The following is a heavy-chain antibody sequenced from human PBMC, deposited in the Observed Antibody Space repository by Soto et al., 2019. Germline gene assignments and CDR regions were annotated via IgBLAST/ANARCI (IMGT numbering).Heavy chain of an antibody. D-gene: IGHD5-12*01. V-gene: IGHV3-74*01. CDR1: GFSFNNYW. CDR2: INSDGTLT. J-gene: IGHJ4*02. Sequence: GGSLRLSCAASGFSFNNYWMHWVRQAPGKGLVWVSRINSDGTLTNYADSVKGRFTISRDNAKNTLRLQMNSLRAGDTAVYYCARGISGAYDSTYDWWGQGTLVTVSS. CDR3: ARGISGAYDSTYDW.